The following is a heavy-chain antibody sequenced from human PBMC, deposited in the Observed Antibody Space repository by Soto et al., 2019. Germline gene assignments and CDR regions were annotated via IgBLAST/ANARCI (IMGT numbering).Heavy chain of an antibody. D-gene: IGHD1-7*01. CDR1: GGSFSGYY. J-gene: IGHJ4*02. CDR3: ARGGTGTIRVVGYFDY. Sequence: SETLSLTCAVYGGSFSGYYWSWIRQPPGKGLEWIGEINHSGSTNYNPSLKSRVTISVDTSKNQFSLKLSSVTAADTAVYYCARGGTGTIRVVGYFDYWGQGTLVTVSS. V-gene: IGHV4-34*01. CDR2: INHSGST.